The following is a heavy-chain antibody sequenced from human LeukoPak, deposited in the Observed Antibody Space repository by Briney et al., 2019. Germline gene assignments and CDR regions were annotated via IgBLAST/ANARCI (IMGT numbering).Heavy chain of an antibody. Sequence: GGSLRLSCAASGFTFSDYSINWVRQAPGKGLEWVSYITKGSDLIYYADSVKGRFTVSRDNARNSLFLQMNSLRAEDTAVYYCAKVRGSSSWYDAFDIWGQGTIVTVSS. J-gene: IGHJ3*02. CDR3: AKVRGSSSWYDAFDI. CDR1: GFTFSDYS. D-gene: IGHD6-13*01. V-gene: IGHV3-48*01. CDR2: ITKGSDLI.